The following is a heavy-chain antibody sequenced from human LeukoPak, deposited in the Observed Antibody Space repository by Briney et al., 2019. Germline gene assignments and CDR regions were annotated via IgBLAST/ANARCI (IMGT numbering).Heavy chain of an antibody. J-gene: IGHJ4*02. D-gene: IGHD4-17*01. V-gene: IGHV1-8*01. CDR1: GYTFTSYD. CDR2: MNPNSGNT. CDR3: ARALEYGDYVGGY. Sequence: ASVKVSCKASGYTFTSYDINWVRRATGQGLEWMGWMNPNSGNTGYAQKFQGRVTMTRNTSISTAYMELSSLRSEDTAVYYCARALEYGDYVGGYWGQGTLVTVSS.